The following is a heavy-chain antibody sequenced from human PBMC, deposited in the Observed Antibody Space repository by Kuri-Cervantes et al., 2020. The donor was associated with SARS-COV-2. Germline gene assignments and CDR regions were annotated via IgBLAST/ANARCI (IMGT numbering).Heavy chain of an antibody. Sequence: ASVKVSCKASGYTFTGYHMHWVRQAPGQGLEWMGWINPNSGGTNYAQKFQGRVTMTRDTSISTAYMELSRLRSDDTAVYYCARVVGGGSYYAWGYWGQGTLVTVSS. CDR2: INPNSGGT. J-gene: IGHJ4*02. V-gene: IGHV1-2*02. D-gene: IGHD1-26*01. CDR1: GYTFTGYH. CDR3: ARVVGGGSYYAWGY.